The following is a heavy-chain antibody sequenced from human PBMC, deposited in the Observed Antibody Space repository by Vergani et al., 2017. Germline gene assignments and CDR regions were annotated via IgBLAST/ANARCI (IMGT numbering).Heavy chain of an antibody. V-gene: IGHV6-1*01. CDR1: GDSVSSNSAA. J-gene: IGHJ5*02. D-gene: IGHD6-19*01. CDR2: TYYRSKWYN. CDR3: ARDRLDSSSWRRVYSSGCYSQNWFDP. Sequence: QVQLQQSGPGLVKPSQTLSLTCAISGDSVSSNSAAWNWIRQSPSRGLEWLGRTYYRSKWYNDYAVSVKSRITINPDTAKNQFSLQLNSVTPEDTAVYYCARDRLDSSSWRRVYSSGCYSQNWFDPWGQGTLVTVSS.